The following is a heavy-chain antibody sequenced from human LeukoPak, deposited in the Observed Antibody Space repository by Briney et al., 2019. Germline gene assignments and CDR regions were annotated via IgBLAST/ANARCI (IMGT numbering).Heavy chain of an antibody. CDR3: ARYYYDNSGYPCFDY. V-gene: IGHV3-74*01. Sequence: GGSLRLSCAVPGFTFSSYWMHWVRQAPGKGRVGVSCITCEWRSTRYADSVKGRFNISRDNDKNTLYLQMNSLRAEDTAVFYCARYYYDNSGYPCFDYWGQGTLVTVSS. D-gene: IGHD3-22*01. CDR1: GFTFSSYW. J-gene: IGHJ4*02. CDR2: ITCEWRST.